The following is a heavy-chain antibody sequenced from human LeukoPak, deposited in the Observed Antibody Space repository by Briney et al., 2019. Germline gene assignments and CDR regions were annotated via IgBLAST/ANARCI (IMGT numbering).Heavy chain of an antibody. CDR3: ARGAAGSPSGDFDY. CDR2: IYYSGST. CDR1: GGSISSYY. Sequence: SETLSLTCTVSGGSISSYYWSWIRQPPGKGLEWTGYIYYSGSTNYNPSLKSRVTISVDTSKNQFSLKLSSVTAADTAVYYCARGAAGSPSGDFDYWGQGTLVTVSS. J-gene: IGHJ4*02. D-gene: IGHD2-15*01. V-gene: IGHV4-59*01.